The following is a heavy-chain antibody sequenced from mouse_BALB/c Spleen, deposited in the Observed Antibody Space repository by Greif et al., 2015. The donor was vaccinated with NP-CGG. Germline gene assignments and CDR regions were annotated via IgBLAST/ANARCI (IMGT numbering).Heavy chain of an antibody. Sequence: VQRVESGAELAKPGASVKMSCKASGYTFTSYWMHWVKQRPGQGLEWIGYINPSTGYTEYNQKFKGKATLTADKSSSTAYMQLSRLTSEDSAVYYCARSDGYFDYWGQGTTLTVSS. CDR3: ARSDGYFDY. CDR2: INPSTGYT. J-gene: IGHJ2*01. V-gene: IGHV1-7*01. D-gene: IGHD2-3*01. CDR1: GYTFTSYW.